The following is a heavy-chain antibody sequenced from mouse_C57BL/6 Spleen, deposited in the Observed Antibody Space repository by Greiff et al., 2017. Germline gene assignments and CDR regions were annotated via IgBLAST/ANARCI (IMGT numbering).Heavy chain of an antibody. J-gene: IGHJ1*03. Sequence: QVHVKQPGAELVKPGASVKLSCKASGYTFTSYWMHWVKQRPGQGLEWIGMIHPNSGSTNYNEKFKSKATLTVDKSSSTAYMQLSSLTSEDSAVYYCARYGVLRSYFDVWGTGTTVTVSS. CDR2: IHPNSGST. D-gene: IGHD1-1*01. CDR3: ARYGVLRSYFDV. V-gene: IGHV1-64*01. CDR1: GYTFTSYW.